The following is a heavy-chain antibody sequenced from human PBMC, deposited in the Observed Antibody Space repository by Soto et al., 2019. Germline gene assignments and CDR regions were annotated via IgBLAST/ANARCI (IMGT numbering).Heavy chain of an antibody. J-gene: IGHJ5*02. CDR2: MSSRGTTV. D-gene: IGHD7-27*01. CDR1: GFIFDDYY. Sequence: PGGSLRLSCVASGFIFDDYYMTWIRQAPGKGLECISFMSSRGTTVYYEDSVKGRFTISRDNAKNSVYLQMNSLRAEDTAVYYCVRRKNWAFWFDPWGQGALVTAPQ. V-gene: IGHV3-11*01. CDR3: VRRKNWAFWFDP.